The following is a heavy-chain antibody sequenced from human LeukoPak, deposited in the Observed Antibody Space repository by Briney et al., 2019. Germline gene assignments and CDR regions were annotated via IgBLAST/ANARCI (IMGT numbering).Heavy chain of an antibody. V-gene: IGHV3-30*19. Sequence: GGSLRLSCAASGFTFSSYGMHWVRQAPGKGLEWVGVVLYDGSMQYYADSVKGRFTISRDNSKNTLYVQMNSLRGEDTAVYYCARDPRGPTGYDSGARHTFDYWGQATLVTVSS. D-gene: IGHD2-15*01. CDR3: ARDPRGPTGYDSGARHTFDY. J-gene: IGHJ4*02. CDR1: GFTFSSYG. CDR2: VLYDGSMQ.